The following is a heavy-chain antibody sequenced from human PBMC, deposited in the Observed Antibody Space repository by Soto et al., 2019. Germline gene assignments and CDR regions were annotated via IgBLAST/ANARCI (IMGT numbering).Heavy chain of an antibody. CDR2: IWYVGTNK. D-gene: IGHD3-9*01. V-gene: IGHV3-33*08. CDR3: ARVGTRTGYYDILTGYRSSYYYGMDV. J-gene: IGHJ6*02. Sequence: PGGPLRLSCAASGFTFSSYGMHWVRQAPGKGLEWVAVIWYVGTNKYYADSVKGRFTISRDNSKNTLYLQMNSLRAEDTAVYYCARVGTRTGYYDILTGYRSSYYYGMDVWGQGTTVTVSS. CDR1: GFTFSSYG.